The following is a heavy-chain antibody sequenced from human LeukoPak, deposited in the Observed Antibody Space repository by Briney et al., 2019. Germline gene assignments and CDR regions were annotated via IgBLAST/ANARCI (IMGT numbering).Heavy chain of an antibody. CDR1: GCTFSSYG. CDR3: AKATVTTFDGALGPEHY. CDR2: IRYDGSNK. D-gene: IGHD4-11*01. J-gene: IGHJ4*02. V-gene: IGHV3-30*02. Sequence: GGSLRLSCAASGCTFSSYGMHWVRQAPGKGLEWVAFIRYDGSNKYYADSVKGRFTISRDNSKNTLYLQMNSLRAEDTAVYYCAKATVTTFDGALGPEHYWGQGTLVTVSS.